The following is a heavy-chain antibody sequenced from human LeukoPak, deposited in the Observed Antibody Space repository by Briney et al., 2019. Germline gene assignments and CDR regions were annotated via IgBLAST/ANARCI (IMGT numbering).Heavy chain of an antibody. CDR3: ARGRGYSSSWYFGYYMDV. CDR1: GFTFSSYN. D-gene: IGHD6-13*01. CDR2: ISSSSNYI. Sequence: PGGSLRLSCAASGFTFSSYNMNWVRQAPGKGLEWVSSISSSSNYIYYADSVKGRFTISRDNAKNTLYLQMNSLRAEDTAVYYCARGRGYSSSWYFGYYMDVWGKGTTVTVSS. V-gene: IGHV3-21*01. J-gene: IGHJ6*03.